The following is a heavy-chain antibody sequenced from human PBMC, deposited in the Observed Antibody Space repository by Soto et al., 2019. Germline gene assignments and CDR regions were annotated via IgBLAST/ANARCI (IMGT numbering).Heavy chain of an antibody. J-gene: IGHJ5*01. D-gene: IGHD4-4*01. CDR3: LTVDDAAARHTDSAS. CDR1: RGSIDHRQAF. CDR2: VYYSGGA. V-gene: IGHV4-39*01. Sequence: LSLPFAVSRGSIDHRQAFRGCDRKPPGTDLEFIGSVYYSGGAYYSPSLKRRVTVSVDTSKNQLSLRGNSVTAADTAVYYCLTVDDAAARHTDSASWGHGTRVPVSA.